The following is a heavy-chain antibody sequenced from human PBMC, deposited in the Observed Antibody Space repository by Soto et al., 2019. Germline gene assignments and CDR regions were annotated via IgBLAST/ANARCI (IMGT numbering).Heavy chain of an antibody. CDR3: AKGGRDGYNRPYYYYGMDV. Sequence: GGSLRLSCAASGFTFSSYGMHWVRQAPGKGLEWVAVISYDGSNKYYADSVKGRFTISRDNSKNTLYLQMNSLRAEDTAVYYCAKGGRDGYNRPYYYYGMDVWGQGTTVTVSS. J-gene: IGHJ6*02. D-gene: IGHD5-12*01. CDR2: ISYDGSNK. CDR1: GFTFSSYG. V-gene: IGHV3-30*18.